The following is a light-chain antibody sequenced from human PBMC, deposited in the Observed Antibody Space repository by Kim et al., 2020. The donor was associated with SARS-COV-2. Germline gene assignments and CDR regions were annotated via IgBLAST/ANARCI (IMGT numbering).Light chain of an antibody. J-gene: IGLJ1*01. CDR1: EIGSES. V-gene: IGLV3-21*04. CDR3: QVWDDNTDHFV. CDR2: YGS. Sequence: APGKTATISCGGSEIGSESVYWYQQKPGQAPVLVMYYGSDRPSGIPERYSGSNSGNSATLTISRVEAGDEADYYCQVWDDNTDHFVFGSGTQLTVL.